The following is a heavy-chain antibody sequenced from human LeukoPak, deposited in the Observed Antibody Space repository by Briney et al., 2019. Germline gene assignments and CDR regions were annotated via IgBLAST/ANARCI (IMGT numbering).Heavy chain of an antibody. D-gene: IGHD2-15*01. CDR1: GGSISSYY. CDR2: VYTSGST. Sequence: SETLSLTCTVSGGSISSYYRSWIRQPAGKGLEWIGRVYTSGSTNYNPSLKSRVTMSVDTSKNQFSLKLNSVTAADTAVYYCALRGYCSGNNCYPDYWGQGTLVTVSS. J-gene: IGHJ4*02. CDR3: ALRGYCSGNNCYPDY. V-gene: IGHV4-4*07.